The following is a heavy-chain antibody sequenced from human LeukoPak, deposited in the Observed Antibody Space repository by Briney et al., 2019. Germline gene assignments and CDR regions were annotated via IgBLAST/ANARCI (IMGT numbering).Heavy chain of an antibody. CDR3: AVDNRDY. J-gene: IGHJ4*02. Sequence: PSETLSLTRTVSGGSVSSYYWSWIRQAAGEGLEWIGRIYTIGNTNYNPSLKSRVTISVDESKNQFSPRLISVTAPDTGLSYRAVDNRDYWGQGTLVTVSS. D-gene: IGHD2-2*01. V-gene: IGHV4-4*07. CDR1: GGSVSSYY. CDR2: IYTIGNT.